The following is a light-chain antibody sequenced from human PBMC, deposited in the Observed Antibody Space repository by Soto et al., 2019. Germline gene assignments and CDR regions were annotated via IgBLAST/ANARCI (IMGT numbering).Light chain of an antibody. J-gene: IGLJ3*02. CDR3: AAWDDSLSGWV. CDR1: SSDIGVSTF. V-gene: IGLV2-14*01. Sequence: QSALTQPASVSESPGQSITISCTGTSSDIGVSTFVSWYQQHPGKAPELIIYEVSDRPSGVSHRFSGSKSGNTASLTISGLQAEDEADYYCAAWDDSLSGWVFGGGTKLTVL. CDR2: EVS.